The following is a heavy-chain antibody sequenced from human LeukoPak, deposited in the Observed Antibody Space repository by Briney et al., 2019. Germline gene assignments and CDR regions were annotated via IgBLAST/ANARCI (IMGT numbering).Heavy chain of an antibody. CDR2: IRSKANSYAT. CDR1: GFTFSGSA. D-gene: IGHD3-22*01. CDR3: TRPTYDSSGYYRH. V-gene: IGHV3-73*01. J-gene: IGHJ4*02. Sequence: GGSLRLSCAASGFTFSGSAMHWVRQASGKGLEWVGRIRSKANSYATAYAASVKGRFTISRDDSKNTAYLQMNSLKTEDTAVYYCTRPTYDSSGYYRHWGQGTLVTVSS.